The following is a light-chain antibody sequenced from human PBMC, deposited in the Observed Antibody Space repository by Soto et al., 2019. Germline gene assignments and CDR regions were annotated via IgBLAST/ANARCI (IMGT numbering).Light chain of an antibody. J-gene: IGKJ5*01. Sequence: VMTQSPGTLSLSLGERATLSCRASERIYSAFFGWYQQKPGQATRLLIYGTSSMATGIPDRFSGSGSGTDFTLTISRLEPEDFAVYYCQQYGNSPITFGQGTRLEIK. CDR3: QQYGNSPIT. CDR2: GTS. CDR1: ERIYSAF. V-gene: IGKV3-20*01.